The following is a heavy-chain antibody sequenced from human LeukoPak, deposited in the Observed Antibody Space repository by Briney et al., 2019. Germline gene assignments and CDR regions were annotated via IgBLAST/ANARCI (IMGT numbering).Heavy chain of an antibody. Sequence: PSETLSLTCTVSGGSISSYYWNWIRQPPGKGLEWIGYIYYSGSTNYNPSLESRATISLDTSKNQFYLKLSSVTAADSALYYCGRRSGSGWYIDYWGQGTLVTVSS. J-gene: IGHJ4*02. CDR1: GGSISSYY. V-gene: IGHV4-59*08. D-gene: IGHD6-19*01. CDR2: IYYSGST. CDR3: GRRSGSGWYIDY.